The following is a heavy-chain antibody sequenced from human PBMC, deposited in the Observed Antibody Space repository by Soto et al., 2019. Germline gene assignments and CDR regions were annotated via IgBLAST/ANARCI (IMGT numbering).Heavy chain of an antibody. J-gene: IGHJ3*02. V-gene: IGHV3-30-3*01. CDR2: ISYDGSNK. CDR3: AREWVAIAVAGDTHAFDI. D-gene: IGHD6-19*01. Sequence: QVQLVESGGGVVQPGRSLRLSCAASGFTFSSYAMHWVRQAPGKGLEWVAVISYDGSNKYYADSVKGRFTISRDNSKNTLYLQMNSLRAEDTAVYYCAREWVAIAVAGDTHAFDIWGQGTKVTVSS. CDR1: GFTFSSYA.